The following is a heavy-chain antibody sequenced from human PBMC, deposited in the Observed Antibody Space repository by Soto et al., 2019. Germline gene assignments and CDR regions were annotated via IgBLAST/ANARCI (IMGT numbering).Heavy chain of an antibody. D-gene: IGHD2-15*01. CDR3: ASDCSGGSCYSHYFDY. CDR2: IIPIFGTA. J-gene: IGHJ4*02. V-gene: IGHV1-69*13. Sequence: SVKVSCKASGGTFSSYAISWVRQATGQGLEWMGGIIPIFGTANYAQKFQGRVTITADESTSTAYMELSSLRSEDTAVYYCASDCSGGSCYSHYFDYWGQGTLVTVSS. CDR1: GGTFSSYA.